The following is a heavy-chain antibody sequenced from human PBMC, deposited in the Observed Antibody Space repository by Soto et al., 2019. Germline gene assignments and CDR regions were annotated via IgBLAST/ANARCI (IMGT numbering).Heavy chain of an antibody. D-gene: IGHD2-21*02. CDR3: AREEWGGDCCSYYYGMDV. CDR1: GYTFTSYY. J-gene: IGHJ6*02. CDR2: INPSGGST. Sequence: ASVKVSCKASGYTFTSYYMHWVRQAPGQGLGWMGIINPSGGSTSYAQKFQGRVTMTRDTSTSTVYMELSSLRSEDTAVYYCAREEWGGDCCSYYYGMDVWGQGTTVTVAS. V-gene: IGHV1-46*01.